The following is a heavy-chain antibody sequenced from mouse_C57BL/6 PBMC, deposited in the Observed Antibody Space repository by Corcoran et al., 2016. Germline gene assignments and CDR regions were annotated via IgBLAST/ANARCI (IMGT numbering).Heavy chain of an antibody. CDR1: GYTFTDYY. V-gene: IGHV1-19*01. D-gene: IGHD1-1*01. Sequence: EVQLQQSGPVLVKPGASVKMSCKASGYTFTDYYMNWVKQSHGKSLEWIGVINPYNGGTSYNQKFKGKATLTVDKSSSTAYMELNSLTSEDSAVYYCARDGTTVVAHFDYWGQGTTLTVSS. CDR2: INPYNGGT. J-gene: IGHJ2*01. CDR3: ARDGTTVVAHFDY.